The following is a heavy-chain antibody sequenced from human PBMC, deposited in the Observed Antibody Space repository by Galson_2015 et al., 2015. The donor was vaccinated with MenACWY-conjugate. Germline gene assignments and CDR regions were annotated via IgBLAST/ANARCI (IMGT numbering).Heavy chain of an antibody. Sequence: SLRLSCAASGFTFSSYWMSWVRQAPGRGLEWVANIKQDGSEKYYVDSVKGRFTISRDNAKNSLYLQMNSLRAEDTAVYYCARDHWNFAWYYYGMDVWGQGTTVTVSS. CDR1: GFTFSSYW. CDR3: ARDHWNFAWYYYGMDV. CDR2: IKQDGSEK. D-gene: IGHD1-7*01. V-gene: IGHV3-7*03. J-gene: IGHJ6*02.